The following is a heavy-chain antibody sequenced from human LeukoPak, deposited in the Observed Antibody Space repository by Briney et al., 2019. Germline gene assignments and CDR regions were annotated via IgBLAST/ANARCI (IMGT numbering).Heavy chain of an antibody. V-gene: IGHV1-2*02. CDR1: GYTFSDHY. CDR3: ARGGRSAGLDAFDI. CDR2: INPNNGAT. Sequence: ASVKVSCKASGYTFSDHYMNWVRQAPGQGLEWMGWINPNNGATNYAEKFQGRATMTRDTSFTTVYMELNSLTSDDTAVYYCARGGRSAGLDAFDIWGQGTMVTVSS. J-gene: IGHJ3*02. D-gene: IGHD6-25*01.